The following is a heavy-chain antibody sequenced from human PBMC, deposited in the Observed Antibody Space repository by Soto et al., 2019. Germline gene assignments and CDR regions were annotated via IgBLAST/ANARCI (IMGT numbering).Heavy chain of an antibody. CDR2: IYPGDSDT. J-gene: IGHJ6*02. Sequence: GESLKISCKGSGYSFAGYWITWVRQKPGKGLQWMGIIYPGDSDTRYSPSFQGQVTISADKSILTAYLQWSSLKASATAMYYCARQGADYYASSGYYSADYYYGMDVWGQGTTVTVSS. D-gene: IGHD3-22*01. V-gene: IGHV5-51*01. CDR1: GYSFAGYW. CDR3: ARQGADYYASSGYYSADYYYGMDV.